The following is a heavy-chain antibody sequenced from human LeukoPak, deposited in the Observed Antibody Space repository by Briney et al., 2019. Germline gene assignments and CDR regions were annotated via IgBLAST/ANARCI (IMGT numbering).Heavy chain of an antibody. CDR2: FDPEDGET. J-gene: IGHJ4*02. CDR1: GYTLTELS. D-gene: IGHD2-2*02. V-gene: IGHV1-24*01. Sequence: ASVKVSCKVSGYTLTELSMHWVRQAPGEGLEWMGGFDPEDGETIYAQKFQGRVTMTRNTSISTAYMELSSLRSEDTAVYYCARGTETADCSSTSCYIHWGQGTLVTVSS. CDR3: ARGTETADCSSTSCYIH.